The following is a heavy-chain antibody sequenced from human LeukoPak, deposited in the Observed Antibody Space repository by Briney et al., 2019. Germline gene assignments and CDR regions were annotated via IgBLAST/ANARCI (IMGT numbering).Heavy chain of an antibody. J-gene: IGHJ4*02. CDR3: AREDCSSTSCYDPSVSDY. CDR1: GFTFSSYT. CDR2: ISSSGYTI. Sequence: AGGSLRLSCAASGFTFSSYTMNWVRQAPGKGLEWVSYISSSGYTIYYADSVKGRFTISRDNAKNSLYLQMNSLRAEDTAVYYCAREDCSSTSCYDPSVSDYWGQGTLVTVSS. V-gene: IGHV3-48*04. D-gene: IGHD2-2*01.